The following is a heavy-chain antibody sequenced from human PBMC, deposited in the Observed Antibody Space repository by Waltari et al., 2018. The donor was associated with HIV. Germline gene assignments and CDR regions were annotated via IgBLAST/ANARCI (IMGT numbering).Heavy chain of an antibody. J-gene: IGHJ4*02. CDR3: STSPQTNSYASDYGAYLLSS. CDR2: VIPVFGIS. Sequence: QVQLVQSGAEVKRPGSSVKVSCKASGGTFSSYSLSRVRQAPGQGLEWMGGVIPVFGISNYAQTFKERLTIIADEAKCTAYIELTNLRSEYTALYYCSTSPQTNSYASDYGAYLLSSWGQGTLVTVSS. D-gene: IGHD4-17*01. V-gene: IGHV1-69*12. CDR1: GGTFSSYS.